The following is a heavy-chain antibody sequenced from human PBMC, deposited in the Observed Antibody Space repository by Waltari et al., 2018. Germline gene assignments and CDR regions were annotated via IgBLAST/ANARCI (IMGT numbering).Heavy chain of an antibody. CDR3: ARKVYSGSYYVQGAIAFDI. D-gene: IGHD1-26*01. CDR2: INHSGST. V-gene: IGHV4-34*01. CDR1: GGSFSGYY. J-gene: IGHJ3*02. Sequence: QVQLQQWGAGLLKPSETLSLTCAVYGGSFSGYYWRWIRQPPGKGLEWIGEINHSGSTNYNPSLKSRVTISVDTSKNQFSLKLSAVTAADTAVYYCARKVYSGSYYVQGAIAFDIWGQGTMVTVSS.